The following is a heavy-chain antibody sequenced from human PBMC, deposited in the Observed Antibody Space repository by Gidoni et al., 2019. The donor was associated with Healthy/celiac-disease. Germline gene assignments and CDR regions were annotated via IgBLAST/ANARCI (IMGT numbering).Heavy chain of an antibody. J-gene: IGHJ6*02. CDR1: GGSISSSSYY. V-gene: IGHV4-39*01. CDR2: IYYSGST. Sequence: QLQLQESGPGLVKPSATLSLTCTVSGGSISSSSYYWGWIRQPPGKGLEWIGSIYYSGSTYYNPSLKSRVTISVDTSKNQFSLKLSSVTAADTAVYYCARHSYCSGGSCYPTLYGMDVWGQGTTVTVSS. CDR3: ARHSYCSGGSCYPTLYGMDV. D-gene: IGHD2-15*01.